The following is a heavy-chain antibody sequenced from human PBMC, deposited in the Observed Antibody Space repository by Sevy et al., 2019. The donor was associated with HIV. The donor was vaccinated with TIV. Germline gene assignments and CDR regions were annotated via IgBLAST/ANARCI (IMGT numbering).Heavy chain of an antibody. CDR2: IRYDGSNK. Sequence: GGSLRLSCAASGFTFSSYGMHWVRQAPGKGLEWVAFIRYDGSNKYYADSVKGRFTISRENSKNTLYLQMNSLRAEDTAVYYCAKSFLGYCSSTSCYGYYFDYWGQGTLVTVSS. D-gene: IGHD2-2*01. V-gene: IGHV3-30*02. CDR1: GFTFSSYG. J-gene: IGHJ4*02. CDR3: AKSFLGYCSSTSCYGYYFDY.